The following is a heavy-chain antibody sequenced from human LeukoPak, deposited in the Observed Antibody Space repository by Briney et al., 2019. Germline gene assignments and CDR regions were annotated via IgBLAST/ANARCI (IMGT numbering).Heavy chain of an antibody. CDR1: GFTFSDYY. Sequence: GGSLRLSCAASGFTFSDYYMSWIRQAPGKGLEWVSYISSSGSTIYYADSVKGRFTVSRDNAKNSLYLQMNSLRAEDTAVYYCAREGYSSGWYQARPTEWGQGTLVTVSS. V-gene: IGHV3-11*01. CDR3: AREGYSSGWYQARPTE. J-gene: IGHJ1*01. D-gene: IGHD6-19*01. CDR2: ISSSGSTI.